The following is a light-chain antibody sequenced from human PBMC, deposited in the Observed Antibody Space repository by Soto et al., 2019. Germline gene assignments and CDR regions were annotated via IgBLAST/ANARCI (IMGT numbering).Light chain of an antibody. CDR3: QQYDILPIT. CDR1: QYINIY. V-gene: IGKV1-33*01. Sequence: DIQMTQSPSSLFASVGGRFTITFHATQYINIYLNWYQQKPGKAPNLLIYDASNLEIGVPSRFSGSGSGTHFTFTISSLQTEDIGTYYCQQYDILPITFGRGTRLEI. J-gene: IGKJ5*01. CDR2: DAS.